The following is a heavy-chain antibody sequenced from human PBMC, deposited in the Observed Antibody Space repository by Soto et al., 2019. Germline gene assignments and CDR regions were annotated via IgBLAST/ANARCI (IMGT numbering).Heavy chain of an antibody. D-gene: IGHD6-19*01. CDR2: ISGSGDST. CDR1: GFTFSGYA. V-gene: IGHV3-23*01. Sequence: EVQLLDSGGGLVQPGGSLRLSCAASGFTFSGYAMSWVRQAPGKGLEWVSTISGSGDSTYYADSVKGRFTISRDNSKNSQCQEMNSLRAEVTAVQYCAKILGYRGCYCLDYGGQGTPANVSS. CDR3: AKILGYRGCYCLDY. J-gene: IGHJ4*02.